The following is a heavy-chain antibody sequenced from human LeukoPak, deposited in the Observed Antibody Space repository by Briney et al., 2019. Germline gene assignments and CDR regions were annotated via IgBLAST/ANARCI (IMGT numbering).Heavy chain of an antibody. J-gene: IGHJ4*02. CDR1: AFTFDDYA. Sequence: GGSLRLSCAASAFTFDDYAMHWVRHAPGKGLEWVSLISGDGGSSYYADSVKGRFTISRDNSKNSLCLQMNSLRTEDTALYHCAKDPTDSAAAPGFRIAYWGQGTLLTASS. D-gene: IGHD6-13*01. V-gene: IGHV3-43*02. CDR2: ISGDGGSS. CDR3: AKDPTDSAAAPGFRIAY.